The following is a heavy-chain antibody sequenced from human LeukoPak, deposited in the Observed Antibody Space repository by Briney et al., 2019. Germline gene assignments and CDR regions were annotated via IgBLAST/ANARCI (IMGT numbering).Heavy chain of an antibody. CDR1: GYTFTSYD. D-gene: IGHD6-6*01. CDR3: ARSRGSSSSLDY. V-gene: IGHV1-8*03. CDR2: MNPNSGNT. J-gene: IGHJ4*02. Sequence: ASVKVSCKASGYTFTSYDINWVRQATGQGLEWMGWMNPNSGNTGYARKFQGRVTITRNTSISTAYMELSSLRSEDTAVYYCARSRGSSSSLDYWGQGTLVTVSS.